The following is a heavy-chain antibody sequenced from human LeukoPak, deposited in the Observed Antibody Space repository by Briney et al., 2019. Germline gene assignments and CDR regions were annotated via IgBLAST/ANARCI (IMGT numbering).Heavy chain of an antibody. Sequence: PGGSLRLSCAASGFTFSSYAMSWVRQAPGRGLEWVSTIDGGGVNTHYADSVGGRFTISRDNSKHTFFLQMNSLRDEDTAVYYCAKDLYSNYGPADYWGQGNLVTVSP. V-gene: IGHV3-23*01. D-gene: IGHD4-11*01. CDR3: AKDLYSNYGPADY. CDR1: GFTFSSYA. J-gene: IGHJ4*02. CDR2: IDGGGVNT.